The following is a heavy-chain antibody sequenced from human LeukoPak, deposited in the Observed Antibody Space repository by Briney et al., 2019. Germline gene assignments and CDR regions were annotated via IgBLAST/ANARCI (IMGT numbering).Heavy chain of an antibody. CDR3: AKQPYNYYYLDV. CDR2: IVGDSSKT. D-gene: IGHD2-2*02. Sequence: GGSLRLSCAISGLTHHDYAMTWVRQAPGKGLEWVSTIVGDSSKTYYADSVKGRFTISRDNSNYMLFLHMNGLRAEDTAIYYCAKQPYNYYYLDVWGKGTTVTVSS. J-gene: IGHJ6*03. V-gene: IGHV3-23*01. CDR1: GLTHHDYA.